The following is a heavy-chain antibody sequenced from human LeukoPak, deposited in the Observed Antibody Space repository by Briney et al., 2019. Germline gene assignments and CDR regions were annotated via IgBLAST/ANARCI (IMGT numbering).Heavy chain of an antibody. CDR2: ISGGSEDT. Sequence: TGGSLRLSCTASGFTFGSYAVSWVRQAPGKGLEWVSSISGGSEDTYYADSVKGRFTISRDNSKSTLNLQLNSLRAEDTAVYYCARTIAQYSNSWLYFYYGLDVWGQGTTVTVSS. J-gene: IGHJ6*02. CDR3: ARTIAQYSNSWLYFYYGLDV. V-gene: IGHV3-23*01. CDR1: GFTFGSYA. D-gene: IGHD6-13*01.